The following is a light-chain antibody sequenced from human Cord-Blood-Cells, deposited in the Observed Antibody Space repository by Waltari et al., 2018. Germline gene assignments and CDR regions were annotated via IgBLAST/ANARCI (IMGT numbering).Light chain of an antibody. CDR3: QQSYSTPLT. CDR2: AAS. Sequence: DIQMTQPPSSLSASVGDRATITFRASQSISSYLNWYQQKPGKAPKLLIYAASSLQSGVPSRFSGSGSGTDFTLTISSLQPEDFATYYCQQSYSTPLTFGGGTKVEIK. J-gene: IGKJ4*01. V-gene: IGKV1-39*01. CDR1: QSISSY.